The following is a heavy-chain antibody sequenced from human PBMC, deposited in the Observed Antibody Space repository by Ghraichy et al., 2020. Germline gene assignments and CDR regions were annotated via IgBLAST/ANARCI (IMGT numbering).Heavy chain of an antibody. D-gene: IGHD3-3*01. Sequence: GGSLRLSCAASGLTFKNYAMNWVRQAPGKGLEWVSEISGSGANTHYGDSVKGRFTISRDNSKNTVYLQMTSLRVEDTAVYYCAKARFLEWSLDSGGQGTLVTVSS. CDR2: ISGSGANT. J-gene: IGHJ4*02. V-gene: IGHV3-23*01. CDR3: AKARFLEWSLDS. CDR1: GLTFKNYA.